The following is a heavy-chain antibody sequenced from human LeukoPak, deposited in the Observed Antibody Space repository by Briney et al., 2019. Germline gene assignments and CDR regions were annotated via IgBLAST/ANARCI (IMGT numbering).Heavy chain of an antibody. CDR3: ARAPLRGIRFLGWLPKRWFDP. J-gene: IGHJ5*02. CDR1: GGSFSGYY. D-gene: IGHD3-3*01. V-gene: IGHV4-34*01. CDR2: INHSGST. Sequence: SETLSLTCAVYGGSFSGYYWSWIRQPLGKGLEWIGEINHSGSTNYNPSLKSRVTISVDTSKNQFSLKLSSVTAADTPVYYCARAPLRGIRFLGWLPKRWFDPWGQGTLVTVSS.